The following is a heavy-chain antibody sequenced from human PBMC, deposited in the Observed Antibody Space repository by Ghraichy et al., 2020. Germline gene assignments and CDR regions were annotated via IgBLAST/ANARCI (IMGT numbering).Heavy chain of an antibody. CDR1: GVTSSSYW. CDR3: ATSQYSSGWN. CDR2: INQDGSDK. V-gene: IGHV3-7*01. J-gene: IGHJ4*02. D-gene: IGHD6-19*01. Sequence: GGSLRLSCAASGVTSSSYWMSWVHQAPGKGLEWVAHINQDGSDKFYVDSVKGRFTISRDNAKNSLYLQMSSLTAGDTAVYYCATSQYSSGWNWGQGTLVTVSS.